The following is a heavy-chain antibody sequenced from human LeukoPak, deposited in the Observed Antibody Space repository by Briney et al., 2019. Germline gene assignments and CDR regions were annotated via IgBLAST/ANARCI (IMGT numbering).Heavy chain of an antibody. CDR1: GGSFSGYY. V-gene: IGHV4-34*01. D-gene: IGHD2-21*01. Sequence: SETLSLTCAVYGGSFSGYYWSWIRQPPGKGLEWIGEINHSGSTNYNPSLKRRVTISVDTSKNQFSLKLSSVTAADTAVYYCARARIVGFRAYYYYGMDVWGQGTTVTVSS. J-gene: IGHJ6*02. CDR2: INHSGST. CDR3: ARARIVGFRAYYYYGMDV.